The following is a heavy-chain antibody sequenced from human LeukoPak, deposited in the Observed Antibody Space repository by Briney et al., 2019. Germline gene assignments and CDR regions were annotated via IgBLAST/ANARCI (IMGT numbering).Heavy chain of an antibody. Sequence: SETLSLTCTVSGGSISSYYWSWIRQPPGKGLEWIGSIYYSGSTYYNPSLKSRVTISVDTSKNQFSLKLSSVTAADTAVYYCARDNGLYYSQRAEAFDIWGQGTMVTVSS. CDR1: GGSISSYY. D-gene: IGHD3-10*01. J-gene: IGHJ3*02. V-gene: IGHV4-59*05. CDR3: ARDNGLYYSQRAEAFDI. CDR2: IYYSGST.